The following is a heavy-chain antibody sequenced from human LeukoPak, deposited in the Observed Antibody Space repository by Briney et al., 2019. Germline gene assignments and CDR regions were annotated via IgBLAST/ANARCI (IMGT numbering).Heavy chain of an antibody. CDR3: ARSRPKDYGGHGGFDP. CDR2: IYYSGST. Sequence: PSETLSLTCTVSGGSISSGGYYWSWIRQHPGKGLEWIGYIYYSGSTYYNPSLKSRVTISVDTSKNQFSLKLSSVTAADTAVYYCARSRPKDYGGHGGFDPWGQGTLVTVSS. J-gene: IGHJ5*02. V-gene: IGHV4-31*03. CDR1: GGSISSGGYY. D-gene: IGHD4-23*01.